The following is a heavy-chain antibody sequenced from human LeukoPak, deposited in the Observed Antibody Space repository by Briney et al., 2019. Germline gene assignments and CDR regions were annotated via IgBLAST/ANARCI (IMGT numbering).Heavy chain of an antibody. CDR1: GFTFSSYA. CDR3: AKTTTGYSSGRFPGWPVDY. D-gene: IGHD6-19*01. V-gene: IGHV3-23*01. J-gene: IGHJ4*02. Sequence: GGSLRLSCAASGFTFSSYAMYWVRQAPGKGLEWVSGIFGSGGSTHYADSVKGRFTISRDNSKNTVYLQMNGLRAEDTAVYYCAKTTTGYSSGRFPGWPVDYWGQGTLVTVSS. CDR2: IFGSGGST.